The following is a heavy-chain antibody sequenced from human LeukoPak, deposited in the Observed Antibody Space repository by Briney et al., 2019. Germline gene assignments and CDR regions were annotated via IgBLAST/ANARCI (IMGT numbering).Heavy chain of an antibody. CDR1: GFTFSSYA. CDR3: AKTTTGYSSGRFPGWPVDY. D-gene: IGHD6-19*01. V-gene: IGHV3-23*01. J-gene: IGHJ4*02. Sequence: GGSLRLSCAASGFTFSSYAMYWVRQAPGKGLEWVSGIFGSGGSTHYADSVKGRFTISRDNSKNTVYLQMNGLRAEDTAVYYCAKTTTGYSSGRFPGWPVDYWGQGTLVTVSS. CDR2: IFGSGGST.